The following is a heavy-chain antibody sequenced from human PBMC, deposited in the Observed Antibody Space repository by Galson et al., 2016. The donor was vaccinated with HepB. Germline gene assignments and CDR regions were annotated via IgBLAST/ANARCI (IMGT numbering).Heavy chain of an antibody. CDR3: ARLGLAASILGHGLDV. CDR1: GYRFTSHW. Sequence: QSVAEVKKSGESLKISCKGSGYRFTSHWIAWVRQMPGKGLEWMGIIYPGDYDIRYSPSFQGQATISADKYINTVYLQWRSLKASDTATYFCARLGLAASILGHGLDVWGQGTTVTVSS. J-gene: IGHJ6*02. V-gene: IGHV5-51*01. D-gene: IGHD5-24*01. CDR2: IYPGDYDI.